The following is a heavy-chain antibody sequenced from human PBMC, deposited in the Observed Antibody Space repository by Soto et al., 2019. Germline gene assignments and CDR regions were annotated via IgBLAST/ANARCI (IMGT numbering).Heavy chain of an antibody. J-gene: IGHJ4*02. CDR2: ISHDGTTE. D-gene: IGHD6-19*01. CDR3: ARLDKFTSGWS. V-gene: IGHV3-30-3*01. Sequence: QVHLVESGGGVVQPGRSLRLSCAASGFTFSSYAMHWVRRAPGKGLEWVAAISHDGTTEYYADSVKGRFTVSRDNSKNNVYLKMDSLRPEDTALFYCARLDKFTSGWSWGQGTLVSVSS. CDR1: GFTFSSYA.